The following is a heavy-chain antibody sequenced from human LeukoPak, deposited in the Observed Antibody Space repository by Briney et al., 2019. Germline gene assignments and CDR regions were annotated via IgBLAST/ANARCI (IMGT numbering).Heavy chain of an antibody. CDR1: GLTLSSYD. CDR3: ARDSIRQQLYYFDY. J-gene: IGHJ4*02. D-gene: IGHD6-13*01. Sequence: GGSLRLSCAADGLTLSSYDMHWVRQDPGKGLEWVAFMQYDGRIKYYADSVKGRFTISRDNSKNTLYLQMDSLRADDTAIYFCARDSIRQQLYYFDYWGRGTLVTVSS. V-gene: IGHV3-30*02. CDR2: MQYDGRIK.